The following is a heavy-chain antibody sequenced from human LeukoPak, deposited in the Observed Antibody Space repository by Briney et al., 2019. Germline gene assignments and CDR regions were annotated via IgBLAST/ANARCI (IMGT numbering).Heavy chain of an antibody. V-gene: IGHV3-30*07. D-gene: IGHD3-16*01. CDR1: GFTFSSYA. CDR2: ISDDGSNK. CDR3: GTHYDYVWGSYGN. Sequence: GGSLRLSCAASGFTFSSYAIHWVRQAPGKGLEWVAVISDDGSNKYYADSVKGRFTISRDNSKNTLYLEMNSLRAEDTAVYYCGTHYDYVWGSYGNWGQGTLVTVSS. J-gene: IGHJ4*02.